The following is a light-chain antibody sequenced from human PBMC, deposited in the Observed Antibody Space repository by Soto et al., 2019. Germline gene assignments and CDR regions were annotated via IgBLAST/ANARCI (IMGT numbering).Light chain of an antibody. J-gene: IGKJ3*01. Sequence: EIVLTQSPATLSLSPGERATVSCRASQSVSSYLAWYQQKPGQAPRLLIYDASNRATGIPARFSGSGSGTDFTLTISSLEPEHFAVYYCQQRSNWPLTFGPGTKVDIK. V-gene: IGKV3-11*01. CDR3: QQRSNWPLT. CDR1: QSVSSY. CDR2: DAS.